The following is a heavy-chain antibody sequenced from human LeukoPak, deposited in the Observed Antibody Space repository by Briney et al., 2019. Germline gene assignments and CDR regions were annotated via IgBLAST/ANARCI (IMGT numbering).Heavy chain of an antibody. V-gene: IGHV3-30*02. J-gene: IGHJ4*02. Sequence: GGSLRLSCAASGFTFRTYDMHWVRQAPGKGLEWVAFIRNDGTIKYYADSVKGRFTISRDNSKNTLYLQMNSLRAEDTAVYYCAKTGSSSWGYFDYWGQGTLVTVSS. CDR3: AKTGSSSWGYFDY. CDR1: GFTFRTYD. D-gene: IGHD6-13*01. CDR2: IRNDGTIK.